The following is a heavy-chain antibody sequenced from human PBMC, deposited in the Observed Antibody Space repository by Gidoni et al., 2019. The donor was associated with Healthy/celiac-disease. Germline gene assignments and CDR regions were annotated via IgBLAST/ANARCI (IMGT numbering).Heavy chain of an antibody. D-gene: IGHD2-2*01. CDR3: ARGDIVVVPAATVPYYFDY. J-gene: IGHJ4*02. Sequence: KFQGRVTITRDTSASTAYMELSSLRSEDTAVYYCARGDIVVVPAATVPYYFDYWGQGTLVTVSS. V-gene: IGHV1-3*01.